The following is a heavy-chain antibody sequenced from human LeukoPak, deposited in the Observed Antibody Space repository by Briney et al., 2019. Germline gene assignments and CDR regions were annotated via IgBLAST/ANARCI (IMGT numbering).Heavy chain of an antibody. J-gene: IGHJ4*02. CDR3: ARGPD. V-gene: IGHV4-34*01. CDR2: INHRGSA. Sequence: SETLSLTCAVYGGSFSGHYWGWIRHPPGKGLERIGDINHRGSANYNPSLKSRVVLSVDTSKKQFSLRINSVTAADTAVYYCARGPDWGQGTLVIVSS. CDR1: GGSFSGHY.